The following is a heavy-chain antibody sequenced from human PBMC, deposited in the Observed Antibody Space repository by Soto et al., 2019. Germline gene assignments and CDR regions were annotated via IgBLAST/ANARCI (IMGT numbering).Heavy chain of an antibody. CDR3: ARVAMPDYYYYYYYGMDV. CDR1: GGSISSGGYY. Sequence: PSETLSLTCTVSGGSISSGGYYWSWIRQHPGKGLEWIGYIYYSGSTYYNPSLKSRVTISVDTSKNQFSLKLSSVTAADTAVYYCARVAMPDYYYYYYYGMDVWGQGTTVTVSS. CDR2: IYYSGST. V-gene: IGHV4-31*03. D-gene: IGHD2-2*01. J-gene: IGHJ6*02.